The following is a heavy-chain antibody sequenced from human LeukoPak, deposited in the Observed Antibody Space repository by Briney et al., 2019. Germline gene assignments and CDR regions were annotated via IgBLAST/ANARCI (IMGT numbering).Heavy chain of an antibody. Sequence: GGSLRLSCAASGFTVSSNYMSWVRQAPGKGLEGVSVIYSGGSTYYADSVKGRFTISRDNSKNTLYLQMNSLRAEDTAVYYCARVRHGPGSDAFVIWGQGTMVTVSS. J-gene: IGHJ3*02. D-gene: IGHD2-15*01. CDR1: GFTVSSNY. CDR3: ARVRHGPGSDAFVI. V-gene: IGHV3-66*02. CDR2: IYSGGST.